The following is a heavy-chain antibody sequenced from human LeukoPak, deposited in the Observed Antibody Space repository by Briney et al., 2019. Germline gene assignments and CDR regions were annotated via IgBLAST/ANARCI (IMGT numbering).Heavy chain of an antibody. CDR3: ARGHYYDRKYFDY. D-gene: IGHD3-22*01. CDR2: INPNGDST. J-gene: IGHJ4*02. V-gene: IGHV1-46*01. CDR1: EYTFTNYY. Sequence: ASVKVSCKASEYTFTNYYMHWVRQAPGQGLEWMGIINPNGDSTSYEQRFQGRVTMTRDTSASTLYMELSSLRSEDTAVYYCARGHYYDRKYFDYWGQGTLVTVSS.